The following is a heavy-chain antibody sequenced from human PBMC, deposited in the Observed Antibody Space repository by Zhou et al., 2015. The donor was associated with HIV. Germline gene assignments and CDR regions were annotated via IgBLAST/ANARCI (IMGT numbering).Heavy chain of an antibody. Sequence: QVQLVQSGTEVKRPGSSVKVSCKASGGSFSDSEISWVRQAPGQGLEWMGGIIPMFGTADYAQKFQGRVTITADRSTSTVYLEVRSLKSEDTAMYYCARDRGGATRPDWRYFDLWGRGTLVTVSS. V-gene: IGHV1-69*06. D-gene: IGHD6-6*01. CDR1: GGSFSDSE. CDR2: IIPMFGTA. CDR3: ARDRGGATRPDWRYFDL. J-gene: IGHJ2*01.